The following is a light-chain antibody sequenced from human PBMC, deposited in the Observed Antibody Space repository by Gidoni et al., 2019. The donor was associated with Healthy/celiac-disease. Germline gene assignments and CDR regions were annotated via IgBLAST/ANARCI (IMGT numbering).Light chain of an antibody. V-gene: IGKV3-11*01. CDR3: QQRSNWPPALT. CDR2: DAS. CDR1: QSVSSY. Sequence: EIVLTQSPATLSLSPGERATLSCRASQSVSSYLAWYQQKPGQAPRLLIYDASNRATGIPARFSGSESGTDFTLTISSLEPEDFAVYYSQQRSNWPPALTFGGGTKVEIK. J-gene: IGKJ4*01.